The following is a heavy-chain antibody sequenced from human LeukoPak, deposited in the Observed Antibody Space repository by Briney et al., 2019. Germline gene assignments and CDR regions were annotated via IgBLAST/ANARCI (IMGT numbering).Heavy chain of an antibody. D-gene: IGHD2-21*01. V-gene: IGHV4-34*01. CDR2: INHSGST. CDR3: ARAYSRRGGLNWFDP. Sequence: SETLSLTCAVYGGSFSGYYWSWIRQPPGKGLEWIGEINHSGSTNYNPSLKSRVTISVDTSKNQFSLKLSSVTAADTAVYYCARAYSRRGGLNWFDPWGQGTLVTVSS. CDR1: GGSFSGYY. J-gene: IGHJ5*02.